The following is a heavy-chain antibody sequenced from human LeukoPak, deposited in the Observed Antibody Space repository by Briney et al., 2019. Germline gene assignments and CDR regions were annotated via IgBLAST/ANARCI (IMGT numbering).Heavy chain of an antibody. CDR1: GFTFSSYW. CDR3: ARDGHDYGDMDFDY. J-gene: IGHJ4*02. D-gene: IGHD4-17*01. Sequence: GGSLRLSCAASGFTFSSYWMSWVRQAPGKGLEWVANIKQDGSEKYYVDSVKGRFTISRDNAKNSLYLQMNSLRAEDTAVYYCARDGHDYGDMDFDYWGQGTLVTVSS. V-gene: IGHV3-7*01. CDR2: IKQDGSEK.